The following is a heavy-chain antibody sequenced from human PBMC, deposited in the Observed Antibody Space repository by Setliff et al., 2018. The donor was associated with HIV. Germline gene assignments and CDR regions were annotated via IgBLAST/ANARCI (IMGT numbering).Heavy chain of an antibody. CDR2: IYTSGTT. V-gene: IGHV4-61*02. Sequence: SETLSLTCTVSGGSISSGGFYWYWIRQPAGKGLEWIGRIYTSGTTNYNPSRKSRVTISMDTSKSQFSLRLTSVTAADTAVYYCAGQDIGAVPALGAFDIWGQGTMVTVSS. CDR3: AGQDIGAVPALGAFDI. J-gene: IGHJ3*02. D-gene: IGHD2-2*01. CDR1: GGSISSGGFY.